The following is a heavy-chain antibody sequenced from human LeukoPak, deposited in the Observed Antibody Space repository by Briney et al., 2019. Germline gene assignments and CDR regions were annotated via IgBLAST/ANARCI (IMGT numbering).Heavy chain of an antibody. Sequence: SETLSLTCTVSGGSIISDTYYWSWIRQPAGKGLEWIGRVYTSGSTNYNPSLKSRVTMSVDTSKNQFSLKLSSVTAADTAVYYCARDGCSGGSCYPRLDYWGQGTLVTVSS. J-gene: IGHJ4*02. D-gene: IGHD2-15*01. CDR2: VYTSGST. V-gene: IGHV4-61*02. CDR1: GGSIISDTYY. CDR3: ARDGCSGGSCYPRLDY.